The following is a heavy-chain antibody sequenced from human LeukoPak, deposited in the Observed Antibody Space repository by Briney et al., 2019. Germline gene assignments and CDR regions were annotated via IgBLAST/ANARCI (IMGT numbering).Heavy chain of an antibody. Sequence: ASVKVSCKASGYTFTSYDIHWVRQAAGHGFEWMGWMNPNSGHAGHAQKFEARVTMTRDTSMSTAYMELSGLTSEDTAMYYCARGPALHSKWVGGRWFDPWGQGTLVTVAS. CDR2: MNPNSGHA. J-gene: IGHJ5*02. D-gene: IGHD6-19*01. V-gene: IGHV1-8*01. CDR3: ARGPALHSKWVGGRWFDP. CDR1: GYTFTSYD.